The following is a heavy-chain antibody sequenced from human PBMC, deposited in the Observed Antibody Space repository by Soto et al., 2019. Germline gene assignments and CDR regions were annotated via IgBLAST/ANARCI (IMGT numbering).Heavy chain of an antibody. CDR3: AKDRGALLVGADFDC. J-gene: IGHJ4*02. D-gene: IGHD1-26*01. V-gene: IGHV3-23*01. Sequence: EVQLLESGGDLVQPGGSLRLSCAASGFTFSRFAMSWVRQASGKALEWVSGISVTGDSTYYADSVKGRFTISRDNSKYTLYLLMNGLRAEDTAVYYCAKDRGALLVGADFDCWGQGTLVSVSS. CDR2: ISVTGDST. CDR1: GFTFSRFA.